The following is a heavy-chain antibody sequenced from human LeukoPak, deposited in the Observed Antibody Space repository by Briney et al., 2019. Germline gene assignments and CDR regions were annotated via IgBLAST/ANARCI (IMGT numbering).Heavy chain of an antibody. Sequence: GGSLRLSCAASGFSFSSYWMHWVHQLPGKGLVWVSRISPTGSTTSYADSVKGRFTVPRDNAKNTLYLQVNNLRAEDTAVYYCARGPNSNWSGLDFWGQGTLLTVSS. J-gene: IGHJ4*02. CDR3: ARGPNSNWSGLDF. CDR2: ISPTGSTT. D-gene: IGHD6-6*01. V-gene: IGHV3-74*01. CDR1: GFSFSSYW.